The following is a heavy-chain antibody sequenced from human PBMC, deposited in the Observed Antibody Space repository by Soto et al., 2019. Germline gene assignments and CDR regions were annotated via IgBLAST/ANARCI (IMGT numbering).Heavy chain of an antibody. Sequence: ASVKVSCKASGYTFTSYGISWVRQAPGQGLEWMGWISAYNGNTNYAQKLQGRVTMTTDTSTSTAYMELRSLRSDDTAVYYCARRGYDILTGYPSFDYWGQGTLVTVSS. J-gene: IGHJ4*02. CDR1: GYTFTSYG. CDR2: ISAYNGNT. D-gene: IGHD3-9*01. CDR3: ARRGYDILTGYPSFDY. V-gene: IGHV1-18*01.